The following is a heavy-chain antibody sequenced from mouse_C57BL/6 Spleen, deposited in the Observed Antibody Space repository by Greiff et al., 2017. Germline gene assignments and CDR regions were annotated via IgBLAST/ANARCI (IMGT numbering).Heavy chain of an antibody. CDR3: ARYLVTRAMDY. Sequence: EVQLVESGGGLVQPGGSLSLSCAASGFTFTDYYMSWFRQPPGKALEWLGFIRNKANGYTTEYSASVKGRFTISRDNSQSILYLQMNALRAEDSATYCCARYLVTRAMDYWGQGTSVTVSS. V-gene: IGHV7-3*01. D-gene: IGHD2-2*01. CDR2: IRNKANGYTT. J-gene: IGHJ4*01. CDR1: GFTFTDYY.